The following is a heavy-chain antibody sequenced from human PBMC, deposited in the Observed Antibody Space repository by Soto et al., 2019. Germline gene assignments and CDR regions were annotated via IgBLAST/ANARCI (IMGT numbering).Heavy chain of an antibody. CDR2: IYHTGST. D-gene: IGHD3-10*01. V-gene: IGHV4-4*02. Sequence: QVQLQESGPRLVRPSGTLSLTCAVSGGSIDSSNWWSWVRQPPGKGLEWIGEIYHTGSTNYKPALKSRVTISVDKSKNQSALKLNSVTAADAAVYYCARDPSRGLPDYWGQGTLVTVSS. CDR1: GGSIDSSNW. J-gene: IGHJ4*02. CDR3: ARDPSRGLPDY.